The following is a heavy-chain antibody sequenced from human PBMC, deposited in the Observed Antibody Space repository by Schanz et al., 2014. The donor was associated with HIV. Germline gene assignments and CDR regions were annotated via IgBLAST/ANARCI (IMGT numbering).Heavy chain of an antibody. CDR3: ARFRTSSSSFYFYYYGLDV. V-gene: IGHV1-69*01. Sequence: QVQLVQSGTEVKKPGSSVKVSCKASGGTFRNHAISWVRQAPGQGLEWVGGVIPAFGTANYAQKFRGRVTITVDESTSTAYMELNSLRSEDTAVYYCARFRTSSSSFYFYYYGLDVWGQGTTVAVSS. CDR1: GGTFRNHA. CDR2: VIPAFGTA. J-gene: IGHJ6*02. D-gene: IGHD6-6*01.